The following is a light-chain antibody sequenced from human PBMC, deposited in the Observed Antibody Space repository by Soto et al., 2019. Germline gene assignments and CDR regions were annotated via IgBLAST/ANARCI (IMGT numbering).Light chain of an antibody. CDR1: SSNIGSNY. V-gene: IGLV1-47*01. CDR2: RNN. J-gene: IGLJ1*01. Sequence: QLVLTQPPSASGTPGQRVTISCSGSSSNIGSNYVYWYQQLPGTAPKLLIYRNNQRPSGVPDRFSGSKSGTSASLAISGLRSEDVADYYCAAWDDSLSGYVFGTGTKLTVL. CDR3: AAWDDSLSGYV.